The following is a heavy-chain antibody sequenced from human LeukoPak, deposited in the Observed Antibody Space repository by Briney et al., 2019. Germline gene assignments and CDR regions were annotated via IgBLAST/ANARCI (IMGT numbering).Heavy chain of an antibody. CDR2: IYHSGST. V-gene: IGHV4-38-2*01. CDR1: GYSISSGYY. Sequence: SETLSLTCAVSGYSISSGYYWGWIRQPPGKGLEWIGSIYHSGSTYYNPSLKSRVTISVDTSKNQFSLKLSSVTAADTAVYYCASVGRLRLGDDFDYWGQGTLVTVSS. CDR3: ASVGRLRLGDDFDY. J-gene: IGHJ4*02. D-gene: IGHD3-16*01.